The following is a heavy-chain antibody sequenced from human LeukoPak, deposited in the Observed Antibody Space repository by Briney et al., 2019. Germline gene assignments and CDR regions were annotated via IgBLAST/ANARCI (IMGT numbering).Heavy chain of an antibody. CDR2: INHSGST. V-gene: IGHV4-34*01. CDR1: GGSFSGYY. J-gene: IGHJ6*02. D-gene: IGHD3-10*01. CDR3: ASLRARGVIIRYYYYGMDV. Sequence: SETLSLTCAVYGGSFSGYYWSWIRQPPGKGLEWIGEINHSGSTNYNPSLKSRVTISVDTSKNQFSLKLSSVTAADTAVYYCASLRARGVIIRYYYYGMDVWGQGTTVTVSS.